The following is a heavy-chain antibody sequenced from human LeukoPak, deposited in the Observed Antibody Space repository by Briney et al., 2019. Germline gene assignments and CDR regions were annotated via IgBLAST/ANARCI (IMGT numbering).Heavy chain of an antibody. CDR2: INPNSGGT. CDR1: GYTFTGYY. D-gene: IGHD5-12*01. J-gene: IGHJ4*02. V-gene: IGHV1-2*02. Sequence: GASVKVSCKASGYTFTGYYMHWARQAPGQGLEWMGWINPNSGGTNYAQKFQGRVTMTRDTSISTAYMELSRLRSDDTAVYYCARNSGYDFSADYWGQGTLVTVSS. CDR3: ARNSGYDFSADY.